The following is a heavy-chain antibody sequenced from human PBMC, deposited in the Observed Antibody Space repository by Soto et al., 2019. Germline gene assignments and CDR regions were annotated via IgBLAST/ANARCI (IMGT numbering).Heavy chain of an antibody. CDR3: ARSDSVRGVIIGGYDY. D-gene: IGHD3-10*01. Sequence: QVQLVQSGAEVKKPGSSVKVSCKASGGTFSSYAISWVRQAPGQGLEWMGGIIPIFGTANYAQKFQGRVTITADESTSTAYMELSSLRSEDTAVYYCARSDSVRGVIIGGYDYWGQGSLVTVSS. CDR1: GGTFSSYA. V-gene: IGHV1-69*01. J-gene: IGHJ4*02. CDR2: IIPIFGTA.